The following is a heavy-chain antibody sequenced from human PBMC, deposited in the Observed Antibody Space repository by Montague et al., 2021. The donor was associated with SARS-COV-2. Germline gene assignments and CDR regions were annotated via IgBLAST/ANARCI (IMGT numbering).Heavy chain of an antibody. V-gene: IGHV4-59*01. CDR1: GGSISRYY. D-gene: IGHD3-9*01. CDR3: ARSRENYNILTGYPYYFDY. CDR2: IYYSGST. J-gene: IGHJ4*02. Sequence: LSLTCTVSGGSISRYYWNWIRQPPGKGLEWIAYIYYSGSTNYNPSLKSRVTISVDTSKNQFSLKLSSVTAADTAVYYCARSRENYNILTGYPYYFDYWGQGTLVTVSS.